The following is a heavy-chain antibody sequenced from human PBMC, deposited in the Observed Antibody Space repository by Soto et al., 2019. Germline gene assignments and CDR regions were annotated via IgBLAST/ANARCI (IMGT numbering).Heavy chain of an antibody. CDR2: INPSGGST. D-gene: IGHD1-26*01. CDR3: AREIHVSGSYFRAYYYYGMDV. J-gene: IGHJ6*02. V-gene: IGHV1-46*01. Sequence: ASVEVSCKASGYTFTSYYMHWVRQAPGQGLEWMGIINPSGGSTSYAQKFQGRVTMTRDTSTSTVYMELSSLRSEDTAVYYCAREIHVSGSYFRAYYYYGMDVWGQGTTVTVSS. CDR1: GYTFTSYY.